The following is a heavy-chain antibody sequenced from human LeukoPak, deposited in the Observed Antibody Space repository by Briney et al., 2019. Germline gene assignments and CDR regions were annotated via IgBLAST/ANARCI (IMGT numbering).Heavy chain of an antibody. D-gene: IGHD2-2*01. V-gene: IGHV3-53*01. Sequence: GGSLRLACAASGFTVSSSFIYWVRRAPGKGLEWVSFIHRDDKTYYADSVKGRFTMSRDSSKNTLYLQMNSLGADDTAVYYCAREVISTPSYFDYWGQGILVTVSS. CDR3: AREVISTPSYFDY. J-gene: IGHJ4*02. CDR2: IHRDDKT. CDR1: GFTVSSSF.